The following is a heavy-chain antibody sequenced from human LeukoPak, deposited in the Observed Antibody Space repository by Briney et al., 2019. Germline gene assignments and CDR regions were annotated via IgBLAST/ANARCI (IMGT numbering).Heavy chain of an antibody. D-gene: IGHD5-18*01. CDR2: ISRSSSYI. Sequence: GGSLRLSCAASGFTFSIYSMNGVRQAPGKGLEWVSSISRSSSYIYYADSVKGRFTISRDKAKNSLYLQMNSLRAEDTAVYYCARDAPGNTALDYWGQGTLVTVSS. V-gene: IGHV3-21*01. CDR1: GFTFSIYS. CDR3: ARDAPGNTALDY. J-gene: IGHJ4*02.